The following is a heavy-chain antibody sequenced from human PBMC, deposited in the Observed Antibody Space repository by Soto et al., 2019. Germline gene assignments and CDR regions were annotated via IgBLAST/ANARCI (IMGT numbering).Heavy chain of an antibody. CDR3: AKRCGAGGHFDY. V-gene: IGHV3-23*01. CDR2: VSIGGST. Sequence: GGSLRLSCAASGFTFSSYAMGWVRQGPGKGLEWVAVVSIGGSTHYADSVRGRFTISRDNSKNTLSLQMNSLTAEDTAVYFCAKRCGAGGHFDYWGQGALVTVSS. D-gene: IGHD2-21*01. CDR1: GFTFSSYA. J-gene: IGHJ4*02.